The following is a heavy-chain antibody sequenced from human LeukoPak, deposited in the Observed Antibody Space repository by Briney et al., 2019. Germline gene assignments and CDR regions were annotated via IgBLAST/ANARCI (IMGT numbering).Heavy chain of an antibody. CDR1: GFTFSDYI. J-gene: IGHJ6*02. Sequence: GGALRLSRAASGFTFSDYIMHWVRQAPGKGVECVSVISDKGGNTYYEKSVKGRVTISRDNSKNTLYIQMGSLRVEDMAVYYCARDLDYYGSGTSIHWYYGMDVWGQGTTVTVSS. CDR3: ARDLDYYGSGTSIHWYYGMDV. V-gene: IGHV3-64*01. D-gene: IGHD3-10*01. CDR2: ISDKGGNT.